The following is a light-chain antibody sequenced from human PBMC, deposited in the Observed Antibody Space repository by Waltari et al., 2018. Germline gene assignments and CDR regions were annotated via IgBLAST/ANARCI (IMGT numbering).Light chain of an antibody. J-gene: IGKJ1*01. Sequence: DIQMTQSPSSVSASVGDRVTITCRASQGISNWVAWYQQKPGKAPKLLIYAASSLQSGVPSRFSGRGSGTEFTLTINSLQPDDFASYYCQQYNSFPWTFGQGTKVEIK. CDR1: QGISNW. V-gene: IGKV1-12*01. CDR2: AAS. CDR3: QQYNSFPWT.